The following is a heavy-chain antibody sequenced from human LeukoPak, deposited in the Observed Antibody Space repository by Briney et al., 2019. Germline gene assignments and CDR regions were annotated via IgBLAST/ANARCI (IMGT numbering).Heavy chain of an antibody. V-gene: IGHV1-8*03. J-gene: IGHJ6*03. CDR1: GYTFTSYD. Sequence: ASVKVSCKASGYTFTSYDINWVRQATGQGLEWMGWMNPNSGNTGYAQKFQGRVTITRNTSISTAYMELSSLRSEDTAVYYCARGDYYDSSVSLYDYYYMDVWGKGTTVTVSS. CDR2: MNPNSGNT. D-gene: IGHD3-22*01. CDR3: ARGDYYDSSVSLYDYYYMDV.